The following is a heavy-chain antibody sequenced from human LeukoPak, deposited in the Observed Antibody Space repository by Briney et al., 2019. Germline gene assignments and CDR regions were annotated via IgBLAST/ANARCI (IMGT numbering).Heavy chain of an antibody. CDR3: ASSSSSDYYYYYMDV. V-gene: IGHV3-66*02. Sequence: PGGSLRLSCAASGFTVSSNYMSWVRQAPGKGLEWVSVIYSGGSTYYADSVKGRFTISRDNSKNTLYLQMNSLRAEDTAVYYCASSSSSDYYYYYMDVWGRGTTVIVS. D-gene: IGHD6-6*01. CDR1: GFTVSSNY. J-gene: IGHJ6*03. CDR2: IYSGGST.